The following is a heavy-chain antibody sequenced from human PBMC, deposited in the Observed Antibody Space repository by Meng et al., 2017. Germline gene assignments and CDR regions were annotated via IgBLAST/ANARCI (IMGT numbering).Heavy chain of an antibody. V-gene: IGHV3-23*04. CDR3: AKLGSDY. Sequence: EVHRVESGRGVGQPVWSLRLSCAASEFTFSISAMSWVRQAPGKGLEWVSGISCNGGSTFYADSVKGRFTISRDNSKNTLYLQMNSLRVEDTALYYCAKLGSDYWGQGTLVTVSS. CDR2: ISCNGGST. J-gene: IGHJ4*02. CDR1: EFTFSISA. D-gene: IGHD7-27*01.